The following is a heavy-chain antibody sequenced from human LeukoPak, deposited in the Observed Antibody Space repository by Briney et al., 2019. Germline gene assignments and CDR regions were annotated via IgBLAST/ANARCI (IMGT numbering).Heavy chain of an antibody. D-gene: IGHD1-1*01. J-gene: IGHJ3*02. CDR1: GYTFTSYG. Sequence: ASVKVSCKASGYTFTSYGISWVRQAPGQGLEWMGWINPNSGGTNYAQKFQGRVTMTRDTSISTAYMELSRLRSDDTAVYYCTTSWNDAFDIWGQGTMVTVSS. CDR3: TTSWNDAFDI. CDR2: INPNSGGT. V-gene: IGHV1-2*02.